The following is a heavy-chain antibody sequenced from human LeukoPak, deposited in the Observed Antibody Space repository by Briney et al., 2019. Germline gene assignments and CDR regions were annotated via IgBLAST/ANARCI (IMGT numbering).Heavy chain of an antibody. Sequence: GGSLRLSCAASGFTFSSYSMNWVRQAPGKGLEWVSYISSSSSTIYYTDSVKGRFTISRDNAKNSLYLQMNSLRAEDTAVYYCARERIAYCGGDCSLDWSQGTLVTVSS. D-gene: IGHD2-21*01. V-gene: IGHV3-48*01. J-gene: IGHJ4*02. CDR1: GFTFSSYS. CDR3: ARERIAYCGGDCSLD. CDR2: ISSSSSTI.